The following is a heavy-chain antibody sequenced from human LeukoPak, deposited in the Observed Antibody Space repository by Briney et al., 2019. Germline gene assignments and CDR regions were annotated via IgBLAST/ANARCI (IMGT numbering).Heavy chain of an antibody. CDR1: GFTFSSYE. CDR3: AREQVAAILDY. D-gene: IGHD2-21*02. Sequence: GGSLRLSCAASGFTFSSYEMNWVRQAPGKGLEGVSYIGSSGSPIYYADSVKGRFTISRDNAKNSLFLQMNSLRAEDTAVYYCAREQVAAILDYWGQGTLVTVSS. V-gene: IGHV3-48*03. J-gene: IGHJ4*02. CDR2: IGSSGSPI.